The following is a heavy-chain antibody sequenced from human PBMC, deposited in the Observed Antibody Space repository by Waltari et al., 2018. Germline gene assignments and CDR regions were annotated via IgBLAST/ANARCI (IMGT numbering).Heavy chain of an antibody. Sequence: EVQLVESGGGLVKPGGSLRLSCVASGFKFSAYAMNWVRQAPGKGLGGVSSIGSSSSFMDYADSVRGRFTVSRDNAKNTLYLQMDTLRAEDTAVYYCAREGAEQWVVEDYGMDVWGQGTTVTVSS. D-gene: IGHD6-19*01. CDR1: GFKFSAYA. CDR3: AREGAEQWVVEDYGMDV. J-gene: IGHJ6*02. CDR2: IGSSSSFM. V-gene: IGHV3-21*02.